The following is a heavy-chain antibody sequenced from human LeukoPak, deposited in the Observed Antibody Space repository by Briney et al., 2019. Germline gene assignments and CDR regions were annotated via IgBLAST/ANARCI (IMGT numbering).Heavy chain of an antibody. V-gene: IGHV1-24*01. CDR1: GYTLTELS. D-gene: IGHD6-19*01. CDR3: ATDQDSSGWFDY. CDR2: FDPEDGET. Sequence: ASVKVSCKVSGYTLTELSMHWVRQAPGKGLEWMGGFDPEDGETIYAQKFQGRVTMTEDTSTDTAYMELSSLSSEDTAVYYCATDQDSSGWFDYWGQGTLVTVSS. J-gene: IGHJ4*02.